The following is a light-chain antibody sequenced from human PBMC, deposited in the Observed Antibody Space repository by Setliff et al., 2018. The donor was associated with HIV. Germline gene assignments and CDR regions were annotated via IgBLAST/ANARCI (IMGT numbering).Light chain of an antibody. CDR2: DVT. J-gene: IGLJ1*01. V-gene: IGLV2-14*03. CDR1: SSDIGGYKY. Sequence: QSALAQPASVSGSPGQSITISCTGTSSDIGGYKYVSWYQQHPGKAPKLMIFDVTNRPSGVSSRFSGSKSGNTASLTISGLQAEDEADYYCSSYTISITLYVFGSGTKVTVL. CDR3: SSYTISITLYV.